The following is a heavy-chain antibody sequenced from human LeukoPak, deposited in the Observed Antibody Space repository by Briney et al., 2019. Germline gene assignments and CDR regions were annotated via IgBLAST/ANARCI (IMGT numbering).Heavy chain of an antibody. CDR2: INPSSGGT. J-gene: IGHJ3*02. Sequence: GASVKVSCKASGYTFTFYYMYWVRQAPGQGLGWMGWINPSSGGTNYAQKFQGRVTMTRDTSISTAYMELSRLRYDDTAVYYCARGDCSSTSCCAFDIWGQGTMVTVSS. CDR1: GYTFTFYY. V-gene: IGHV1-2*02. D-gene: IGHD2-2*01. CDR3: ARGDCSSTSCCAFDI.